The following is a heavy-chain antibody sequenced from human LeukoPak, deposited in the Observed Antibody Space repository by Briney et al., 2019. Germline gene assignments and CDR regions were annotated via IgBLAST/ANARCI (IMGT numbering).Heavy chain of an antibody. Sequence: GGSLRLSCAASGFTFSSYAMSWVRQASGKGPEWVSGISGSGGSTYYEDSVKGRFTISRDNSRNTLYLHMNSLRPEDTAVYYCAKEGDYYGSGSYRDGFDIWGQGTRATVSS. J-gene: IGHJ3*02. CDR1: GFTFSSYA. V-gene: IGHV3-23*01. CDR3: AKEGDYYGSGSYRDGFDI. CDR2: ISGSGGST. D-gene: IGHD3-10*01.